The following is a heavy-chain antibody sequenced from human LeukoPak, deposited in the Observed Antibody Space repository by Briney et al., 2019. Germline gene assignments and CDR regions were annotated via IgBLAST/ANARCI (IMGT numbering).Heavy chain of an antibody. D-gene: IGHD3-16*01. Sequence: ASVKVSCTTSGYTFTTHAVHWVRQAPGQSLEWVGWINTGNGDTGYSQKFQGRVTITSDTSASTGYMEMSSLRSEDTAVYYCASKPRGESRPFDYWGQGTLVTVSS. CDR1: GYTFTTHA. J-gene: IGHJ4*02. CDR2: INTGNGDT. V-gene: IGHV1-3*04. CDR3: ASKPRGESRPFDY.